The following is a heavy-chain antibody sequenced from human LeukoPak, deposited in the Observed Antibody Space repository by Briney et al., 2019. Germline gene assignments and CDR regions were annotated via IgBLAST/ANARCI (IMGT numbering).Heavy chain of an antibody. Sequence: SEALSLTCTVSGGSTSSSNYYWGWIRQPPGKGLEWIGGIHYSGNTYYNPSLKSRVTISVDTSKNQFSLKLSSVTAADTAVYYCARLGAGPTYYDFWSGYSSFYFDYWGQGTLVTVSS. D-gene: IGHD3-3*01. V-gene: IGHV4-39*01. J-gene: IGHJ4*02. CDR1: GGSTSSSNYY. CDR3: ARLGAGPTYYDFWSGYSSFYFDY. CDR2: IHYSGNT.